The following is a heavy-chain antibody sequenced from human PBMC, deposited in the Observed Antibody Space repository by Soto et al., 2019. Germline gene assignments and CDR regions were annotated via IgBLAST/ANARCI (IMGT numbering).Heavy chain of an antibody. CDR2: ISSSSSYI. CDR1: GFTFSSYS. J-gene: IGHJ6*03. V-gene: IGHV3-21*01. D-gene: IGHD2-15*01. CDR3: ARRSGASGYCSGGSCLDYYYYMDV. Sequence: GGSLRLSCAASGFTFSSYSMNWVRQAPGKGLEWVSSISSSSSYIYYADSVKGRFTISRENAKNSLYLQMNSLRAEDTAVYYCARRSGASGYCSGGSCLDYYYYMDVWGKGTTVTVSS.